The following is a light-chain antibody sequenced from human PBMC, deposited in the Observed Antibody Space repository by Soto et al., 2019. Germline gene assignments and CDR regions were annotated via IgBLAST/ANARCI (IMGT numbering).Light chain of an antibody. CDR1: ESVSSSY. Sequence: EIVLTQSPGTLSLSPGERATLSCRASESVSSSYLAWYQQKPGRAPRLLIYGASSRATGVPDRVSGSGSGTDFTLTINRLEPEDFAVYYCQQYGNFPYTFGQGTKLEIK. V-gene: IGKV3-20*01. CDR3: QQYGNFPYT. CDR2: GAS. J-gene: IGKJ2*01.